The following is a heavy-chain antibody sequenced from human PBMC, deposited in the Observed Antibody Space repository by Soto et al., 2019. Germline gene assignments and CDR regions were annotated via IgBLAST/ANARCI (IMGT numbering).Heavy chain of an antibody. Sequence: HPGGSLRLSCVASGLIVSDHYMDWVRQAPGKGLEWVGRSNIRAEYYTTEYAASVRGRFTISRDDSKNSFFLQMSSLKTEDTAVYYSDAGAPRRAPFQRWGQGTLVTVSS. CDR1: GLIVSDHY. J-gene: IGHJ1*01. D-gene: IGHD6-6*01. CDR2: SNIRAEYYTT. V-gene: IGHV3-72*01. CDR3: DAGAPRRAPFQR.